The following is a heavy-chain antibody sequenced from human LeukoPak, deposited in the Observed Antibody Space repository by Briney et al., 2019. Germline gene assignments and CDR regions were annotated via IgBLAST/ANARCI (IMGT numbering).Heavy chain of an antibody. J-gene: IGHJ5*02. CDR2: ISGSGGRT. CDR3: AKPPAMVRGVGEFDP. CDR1: GFTFSSYA. D-gene: IGHD3-10*01. V-gene: IGHV3-23*01. Sequence: GGSLRLSCAASGFTFSSYAMSWVRQAPGKGLEWVSAISGSGGRTYYADSVKGRFTISRDNSKNTLYLQMNSLRAEDTAVYYCAKPPAMVRGVGEFDPWGQGTLVTVSS.